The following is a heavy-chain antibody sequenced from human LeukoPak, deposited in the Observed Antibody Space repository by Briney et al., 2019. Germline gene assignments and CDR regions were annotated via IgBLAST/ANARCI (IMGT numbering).Heavy chain of an antibody. J-gene: IGHJ4*02. Sequence: VKPSETLSLTCTVSGGSISSSSCFWSWIRQPPGKGLEWLGYVYNSGSTHYNPSLKSRITISADTSKNQFSLSLTSVTAADTAVYYCARSGGTWSYNYWGQGTLVTVSS. CDR2: VYNSGST. D-gene: IGHD1-26*01. CDR3: ARSGGTWSYNY. V-gene: IGHV4-61*01. CDR1: GGSISSSSCF.